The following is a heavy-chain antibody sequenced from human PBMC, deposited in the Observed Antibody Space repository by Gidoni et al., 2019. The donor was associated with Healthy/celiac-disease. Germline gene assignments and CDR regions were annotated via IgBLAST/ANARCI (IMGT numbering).Heavy chain of an antibody. CDR1: GGPFSSYA. D-gene: IGHD4-17*01. Sequence: QVQLVQSGAEVKKPGSSVKVSCKASGGPFSSYAISWVRQAPGQGLEWMGGLIPIFGTANYAQKFQGRVTITADESTSTAYMELSSLRSEDTAVYYCARDPDYGDYPRHAFDIWGQGTMVTVSS. CDR2: LIPIFGTA. J-gene: IGHJ3*02. V-gene: IGHV1-69*01. CDR3: ARDPDYGDYPRHAFDI.